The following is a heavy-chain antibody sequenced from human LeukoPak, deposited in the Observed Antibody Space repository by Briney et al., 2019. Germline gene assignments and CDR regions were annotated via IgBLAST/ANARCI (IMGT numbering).Heavy chain of an antibody. CDR1: GFTFSSCA. D-gene: IGHD3-22*01. Sequence: GGPLRLSCAASGFTFSSCAMSWVRQAPGKGLEWVSAISGSGGSTYYADSVKGRFTISRDNSKNTLYLQMNSLRAEDTAVYYCAKDPPYYYDSSGYLNYFDYWGQGTLVTVSS. J-gene: IGHJ4*02. V-gene: IGHV3-23*01. CDR2: ISGSGGST. CDR3: AKDPPYYYDSSGYLNYFDY.